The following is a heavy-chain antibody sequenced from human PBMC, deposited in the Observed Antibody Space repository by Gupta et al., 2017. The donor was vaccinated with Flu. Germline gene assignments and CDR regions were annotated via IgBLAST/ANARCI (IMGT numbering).Heavy chain of an antibody. Sequence: EVQLVQSGAEIKRPAESLKISCKGSGYSFTDYRIGWVRQLPGRGLEWMGIIYPGDSDTRYSPSFQGQVTISADKSISTAYLQWTSLRASDTAMYYCARQGDYYDTSGYYGMNVWGQGTTVTVSS. J-gene: IGHJ6*02. CDR1: GYSFTDYR. CDR2: IYPGDSDT. D-gene: IGHD3-22*01. CDR3: ARQGDYYDTSGYYGMNV. V-gene: IGHV5-51*01.